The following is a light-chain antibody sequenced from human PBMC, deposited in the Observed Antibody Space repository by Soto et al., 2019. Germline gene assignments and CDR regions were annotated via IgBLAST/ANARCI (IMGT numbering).Light chain of an antibody. J-gene: IGLJ1*01. CDR2: MND. Sequence: QSVLTQPPSASGNPGQRLTISCSGSTSNILRNYVYWYRQFPGTSPRLLISMNDQRPSGVPDRFSGSKPGTSASLAISGLRYEDEADYYCASWDDSLSGYVFGTGTKVTVL. V-gene: IGLV1-47*01. CDR3: ASWDDSLSGYV. CDR1: TSNILRNY.